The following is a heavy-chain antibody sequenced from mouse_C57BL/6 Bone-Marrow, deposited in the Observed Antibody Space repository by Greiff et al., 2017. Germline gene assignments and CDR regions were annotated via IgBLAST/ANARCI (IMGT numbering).Heavy chain of an antibody. D-gene: IGHD2-4*01. CDR3: ARVYDYDYAMDY. Sequence: VQLQQPGPELVKPGASVKISCKASGYSFTDYNMNWVKQSNGKSLEWIGVINPNYGTTSYNQKFKGKATLTVDQSSSTAYMQRNSLTSEDSAVYDSARVYDYDYAMDYWGQGTSVTVTS. CDR1: GYSFTDYN. CDR2: INPNYGTT. J-gene: IGHJ4*01. V-gene: IGHV1-39*01.